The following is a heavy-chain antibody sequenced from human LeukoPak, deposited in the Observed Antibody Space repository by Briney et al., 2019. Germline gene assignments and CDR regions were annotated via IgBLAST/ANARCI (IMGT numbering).Heavy chain of an antibody. D-gene: IGHD1-20*01. J-gene: IGHJ4*02. CDR1: GDSISRYY. Sequence: SETLSLTCTVSGDSISRYYWSWLRQPPGKGLEWIGYIYYNGNTNYNPSLKSRVTISLDTSKNQFSLKLSSVTAADTAVYYCARRVSSITAYFLDFWGQGTLVTVSA. CDR2: IYYNGNT. V-gene: IGHV4-59*08. CDR3: ARRVSSITAYFLDF.